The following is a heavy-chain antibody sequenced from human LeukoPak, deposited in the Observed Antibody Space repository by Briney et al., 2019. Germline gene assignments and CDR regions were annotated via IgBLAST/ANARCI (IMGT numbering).Heavy chain of an antibody. CDR2: FDPEDGET. Sequence: ASVTVSCTVSGYTLTELSMLWVRQAPGKGLEWMGGFDPEDGETIYAQKFQGRVTMTEDTSTDTAYMELSSLRSEDTAVYYCATAIYYYDSSGYSSAFDIWGQGTMVTVSS. CDR1: GYTLTELS. J-gene: IGHJ3*02. D-gene: IGHD3-22*01. CDR3: ATAIYYYDSSGYSSAFDI. V-gene: IGHV1-24*01.